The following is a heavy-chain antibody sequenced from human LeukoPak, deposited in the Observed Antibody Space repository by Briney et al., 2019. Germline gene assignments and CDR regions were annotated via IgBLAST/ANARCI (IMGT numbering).Heavy chain of an antibody. CDR2: ISYDGSNK. Sequence: GGSLRLSCAASGFTFSNAWMSWVRQAPGKGLEWVAVISYDGSNKYYADSVKGRFTISRDNSKNTLYLQMNSLRAEDTAVYYCAKDVEGGVDYWGQGTLVTVSS. V-gene: IGHV3-30*18. D-gene: IGHD1-1*01. J-gene: IGHJ4*02. CDR3: AKDVEGGVDY. CDR1: GFTFSNAW.